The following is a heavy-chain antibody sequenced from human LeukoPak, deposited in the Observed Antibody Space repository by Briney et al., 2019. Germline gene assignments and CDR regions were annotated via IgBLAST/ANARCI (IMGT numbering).Heavy chain of an antibody. Sequence: GGSLRLSCAASGFTFSSYSMSWVRQAPGKGLERVSAISGGGGATFYADSVKGRFTISRDNSKNTLYLQMNGLRAEDTAVYYCAKDRRGNAPRGAFDIWGQGTMVTVSS. D-gene: IGHD1-1*01. CDR2: ISGGGGAT. V-gene: IGHV3-23*01. CDR3: AKDRRGNAPRGAFDI. J-gene: IGHJ3*02. CDR1: GFTFSSYS.